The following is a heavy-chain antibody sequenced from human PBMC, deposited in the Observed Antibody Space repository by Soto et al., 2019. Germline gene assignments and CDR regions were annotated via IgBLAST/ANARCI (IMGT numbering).Heavy chain of an antibody. V-gene: IGHV4-59*01. CDR2: IYYSGST. CDR1: GGSISSYY. CDR3: ARDSPSLEAAGTKRHVYSYYGMDV. Sequence: LSLTCTVSGGSISSYYWSWIRQPPGKGLEWIGYIYYSGSTNYNPSLKSRVTISVDTSKNQFSLKLSSVAAADTAVYYCARDSPSLEAAGTKRHVYSYYGMDVWGQGTTVTVSS. J-gene: IGHJ6*02. D-gene: IGHD6-13*01.